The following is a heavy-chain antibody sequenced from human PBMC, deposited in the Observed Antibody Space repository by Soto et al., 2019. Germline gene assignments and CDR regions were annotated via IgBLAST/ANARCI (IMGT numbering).Heavy chain of an antibody. D-gene: IGHD6-19*01. J-gene: IGHJ4*02. CDR2: VYYSGST. V-gene: IGHV4-39*01. CDR3: ARHPTFSGWEYYFDY. Sequence: QLQLQESGPGLVKPSETLSLTCTVSGDSVSSSNYYWGWIRQPPGKGLEWIGSVYYSGSTYYNPSLPSRVPLSVDTSKNQFSLKLSYVTATDATAYSCARHPTFSGWEYYFDYWGQGTPVTVSS. CDR1: GDSVSSSNYY.